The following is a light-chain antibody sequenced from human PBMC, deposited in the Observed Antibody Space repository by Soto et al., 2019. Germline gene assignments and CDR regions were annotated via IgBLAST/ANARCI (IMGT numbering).Light chain of an antibody. Sequence: QSVLTQPASVSGSPGQSITISCTGTSSDVGGYNYVSWYQQHPGKAPKLMIYDVSNRPPGVSNRFSGSKSGNTASLTISGLQAEDEADYYCSSYTSSSIVFGTGTKVTVL. CDR3: SSYTSSSIV. J-gene: IGLJ1*01. CDR1: SSDVGGYNY. V-gene: IGLV2-14*01. CDR2: DVS.